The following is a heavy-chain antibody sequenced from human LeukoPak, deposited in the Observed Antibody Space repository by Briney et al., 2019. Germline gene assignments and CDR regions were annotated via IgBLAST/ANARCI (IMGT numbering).Heavy chain of an antibody. CDR2: ISNDGGGT. CDR3: AKGSSGYFLDF. Sequence: GGSLRLSCAASGFIFNNYGLVWVRQAPGKGLEWVSAISNDGGGTTYADFVKGRFTISRDNSKNTLFLQMNSLRAEDTALYYCAKGSSGYFLDFWGQGTLVTVSS. CDR1: GFIFNNYG. J-gene: IGHJ4*02. V-gene: IGHV3-23*01. D-gene: IGHD3-22*01.